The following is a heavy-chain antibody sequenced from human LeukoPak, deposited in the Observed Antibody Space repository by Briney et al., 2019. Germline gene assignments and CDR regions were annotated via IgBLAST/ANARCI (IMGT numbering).Heavy chain of an antibody. CDR1: GFPFSSYP. CDR3: AKVLSKGGGYYLTDY. J-gene: IGHJ4*02. CDR2: ITASGDST. V-gene: IGHV3-23*01. Sequence: PSGGSLTLSCAGSGFPFSSYPTSWVRQPPGKGLEWVSAITASGDSTYYADSVKGRFTISRDNSKNTLYLQMNSLRAEDTAVYYCAKVLSKGGGYYLTDYWGQGTLVTVSS. D-gene: IGHD3-22*01.